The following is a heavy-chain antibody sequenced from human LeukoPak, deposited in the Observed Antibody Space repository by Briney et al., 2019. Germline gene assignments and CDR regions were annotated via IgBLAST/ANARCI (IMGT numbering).Heavy chain of an antibody. CDR3: ARRAAAAPRHGMDV. V-gene: IGHV4-39*01. CDR1: GGSISSSSHN. J-gene: IGHJ6*02. Sequence: SETLSLTCTVSGGSISSSSHNWGCIRQPPGMGLEWIGSIFYSGSTYYNPSLKSRVTISVDTSKNQFSLKLSSATAADTAVYYCARRAAAAPRHGMDVWGQGTTVTVSS. D-gene: IGHD6-13*01. CDR2: IFYSGST.